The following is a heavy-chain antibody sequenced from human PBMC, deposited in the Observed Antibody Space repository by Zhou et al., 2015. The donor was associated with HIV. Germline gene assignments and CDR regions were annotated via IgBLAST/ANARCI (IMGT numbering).Heavy chain of an antibody. CDR1: GYTFTDYD. CDR3: ARGGGGAHWYFDL. CDR2: MNPNSGNI. Sequence: QVQLVQSGAEVKKPGASVKVSCKAFGYTFTDYDMNWVRQAAGQGLEWMAWMNPNSGNIGYSQKFQGRLTTTRDTSISTAYMELSSLRSEDTAVYYCARGGGGAHWYFDLWGRGTLVTVSS. V-gene: IGHV1-8*01. D-gene: IGHD3-3*01. J-gene: IGHJ2*01.